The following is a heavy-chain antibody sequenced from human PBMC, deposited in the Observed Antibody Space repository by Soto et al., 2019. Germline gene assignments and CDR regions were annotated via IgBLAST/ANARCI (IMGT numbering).Heavy chain of an antibody. Sequence: GTVSLTCTVSGCSISSYYWSWMRQPAWKGLEWIGRIYISENTHYNPSLRSRVSMSLDTSKNQLSLNLSPVTAADTAVYYCARGVGRSSWTSFDSWGQGTLVTVSS. V-gene: IGHV4-4*07. D-gene: IGHD6-13*01. J-gene: IGHJ4*02. CDR1: GCSISSYY. CDR2: IYISENT. CDR3: ARGVGRSSWTSFDS.